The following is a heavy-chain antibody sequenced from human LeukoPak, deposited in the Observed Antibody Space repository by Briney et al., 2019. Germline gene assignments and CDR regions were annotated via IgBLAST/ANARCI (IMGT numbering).Heavy chain of an antibody. CDR3: ARGPYNWNYVHDAFDI. D-gene: IGHD1-7*01. CDR2: INTNTGNP. Sequence: EASVKVSCKASGYTFTSYAMNWVRQAPGQGLEWMGWINTNTGNPTYAQGFTGRFVFSLDTSVSTAYLQISSLKAEDTAVYYCARGPYNWNYVHDAFDIWGQGTMVTVSS. CDR1: GYTFTSYA. J-gene: IGHJ3*02. V-gene: IGHV7-4-1*02.